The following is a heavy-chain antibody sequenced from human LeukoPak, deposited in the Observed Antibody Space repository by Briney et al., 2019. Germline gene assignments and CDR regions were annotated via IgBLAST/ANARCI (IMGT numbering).Heavy chain of an antibody. D-gene: IGHD6-13*01. CDR2: INPNSGVT. CDR1: GYIFTGYY. CDR3: ARGGNWQQLVEYYFDY. V-gene: IGHV1-2*02. J-gene: IGHJ4*02. Sequence: ASMKVSCKASGYIFTGYYIHWVRQAPGQGLEWMGWINPNSGVTRYAQKFQGRVTTTRDTSINTAYMEVSGLRSDDTAVYYCARGGNWQQLVEYYFDYWGQGTLVTVSS.